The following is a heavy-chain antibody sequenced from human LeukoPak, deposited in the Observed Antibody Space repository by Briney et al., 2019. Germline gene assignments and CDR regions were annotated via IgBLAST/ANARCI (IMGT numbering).Heavy chain of an antibody. CDR1: GFTVSSSY. CDR2: IYSGGST. J-gene: IGHJ4*02. Sequence: GGSLRLSCAASGFTVSSSYMSWVRQAPGKGLEWVSVIYSGGSTYYADSVKGRFTISRDNSKNTLYLQMNSLRAEDTAVYYCAREAPYDSSGYYDYWGQGTLVTVSS. CDR3: AREAPYDSSGYYDY. D-gene: IGHD3-22*01. V-gene: IGHV3-66*02.